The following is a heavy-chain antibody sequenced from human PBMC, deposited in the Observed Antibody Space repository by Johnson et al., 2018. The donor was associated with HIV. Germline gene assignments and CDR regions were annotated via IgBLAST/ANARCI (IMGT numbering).Heavy chain of an antibody. CDR2: ISYDGRNK. CDR3: AKGERGYSNAFDI. CDR1: GFTFSSYA. J-gene: IGHJ3*02. D-gene: IGHD5-18*01. Sequence: MQLVESGGGLVPPGGSLRLSCAVSGFTFSSYAMVRQAPGKGLEWVAVISYDGRNKYYADSVKGRFTISRDNSKNTLYLQMNSLRAEDTAVYYCAKGERGYSNAFDIWGQGTMVTVSS. V-gene: IGHV3-30*04.